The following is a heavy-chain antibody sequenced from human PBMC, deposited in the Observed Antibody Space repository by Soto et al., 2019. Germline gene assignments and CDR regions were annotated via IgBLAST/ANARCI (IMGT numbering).Heavy chain of an antibody. CDR1: GCSISSSSYY. CDR3: ARVAYYYDSSGYFY. J-gene: IGHJ4*02. V-gene: IGHV4-39*01. D-gene: IGHD3-22*01. Sequence: SETLSLTCTVSGCSISSSSYYWDWIRQPPGKGLEWIGSIYYSGSTYYNPSLKSRVTISVDTSKNQFSLKLSSVTAADTAVYYCARVAYYYDSSGYFYWGQGTLVTVSS. CDR2: IYYSGST.